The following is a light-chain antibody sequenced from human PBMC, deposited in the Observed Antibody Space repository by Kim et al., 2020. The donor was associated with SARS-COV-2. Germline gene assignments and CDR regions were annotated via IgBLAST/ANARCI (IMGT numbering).Light chain of an antibody. CDR3: QAWDSSTAV. V-gene: IGLV3-1*01. CDR1: KLGDKY. Sequence: VSPGQPATIPCSGDKLGDKYVCWYQQKPGQSPVLVIYQDSKRPSGIPERFSGSNSGNTATLTISGTQAMDEADYYCQAWDSSTAVFGGGTQLTVL. CDR2: QDS. J-gene: IGLJ3*02.